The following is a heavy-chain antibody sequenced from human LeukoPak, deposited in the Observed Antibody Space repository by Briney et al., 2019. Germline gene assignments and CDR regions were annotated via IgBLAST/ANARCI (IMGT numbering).Heavy chain of an antibody. D-gene: IGHD3-10*01. CDR3: ARDETHFYGSGSSNWFDP. J-gene: IGHJ5*02. CDR2: ISSSGSTI. CDR1: GFTFSDYY. V-gene: IGHV3-11*01. Sequence: GGSLRLSCAASGFTFSDYYMSWIRQAPGKGLEWVSYISSSGSTIYYADSVKGRFSISRDNAKNSLYLQMTSLRAEDTAVYYCARDETHFYGSGSSNWFDPWGQGILVTVSS.